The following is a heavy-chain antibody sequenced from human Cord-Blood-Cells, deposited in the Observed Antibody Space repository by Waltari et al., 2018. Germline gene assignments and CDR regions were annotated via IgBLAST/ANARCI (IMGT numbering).Heavy chain of an antibody. CDR2: ISPILGTA. J-gene: IGHJ3*02. D-gene: IGHD5-12*01. CDR3: ARAERTSGYGLNDAFDI. CDR1: GGTLRSYA. V-gene: IGHV1-69*01. Sequence: QVQLVQSGDEVKKPGSSVKVSCKASGGTLRSYAISWVRQAPGPGRKWMGGISPILGTANYAQKFQGRVTITADESTSTAYMELSSLRAEDTAVYYCARAERTSGYGLNDAFDIWGQGTMVTVSS.